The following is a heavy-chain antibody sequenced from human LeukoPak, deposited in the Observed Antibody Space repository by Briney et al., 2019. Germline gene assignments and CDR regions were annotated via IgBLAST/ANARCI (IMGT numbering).Heavy chain of an antibody. J-gene: IGHJ6*02. CDR1: GFTFSSYA. V-gene: IGHV3-64*01. CDR2: ISSNGGST. CDR3: ARDLGGYYYYGMDV. Sequence: GGSLRLSCAASGFTFSSYAMHWVRQAPGKGLEYVSAISSNGGSTYYANSVKGRFTISRDNSKNTLYLQMGSLRAEDMAVYYCARDLGGYYYYGMDVRGQGTTVTVS. D-gene: IGHD1-26*01.